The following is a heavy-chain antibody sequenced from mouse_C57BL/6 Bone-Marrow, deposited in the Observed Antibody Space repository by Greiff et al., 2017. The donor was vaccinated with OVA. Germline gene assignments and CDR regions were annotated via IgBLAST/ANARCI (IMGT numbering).Heavy chain of an antibody. J-gene: IGHJ3*01. Sequence: VKLVESGPELVKPGASVKISCTASGYAFSSSWMNWVKQRPGKGLEWIGRIYPGDGDTNYNGKFKGKATLTADKSTSTAYMQLSSLTSEDSAVYFCARGVYFFAYWGQGTLVTVSA. D-gene: IGHD1-1*01. V-gene: IGHV1-82*01. CDR1: GYAFSSSW. CDR2: IYPGDGDT. CDR3: ARGVYFFAY.